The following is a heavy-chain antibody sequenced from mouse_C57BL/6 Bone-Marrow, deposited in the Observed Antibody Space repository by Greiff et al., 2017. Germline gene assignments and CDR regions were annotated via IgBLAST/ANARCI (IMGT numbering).Heavy chain of an antibody. CDR1: VYTFPSYW. J-gene: IGHJ2*01. Sequence: QVQLQQPGAELVMPGASVKLSCKASVYTFPSYWMHWVKQRPGQGLEWIGEIDPSDSYTNYNQKFKGKSTLTVDKSSSTAYMQLSSLTSEDSAVXYCSRINYYFDYWGQGTTLTVSS. CDR2: IDPSDSYT. V-gene: IGHV1-69*01. D-gene: IGHD1-3*01. CDR3: SRINYYFDY.